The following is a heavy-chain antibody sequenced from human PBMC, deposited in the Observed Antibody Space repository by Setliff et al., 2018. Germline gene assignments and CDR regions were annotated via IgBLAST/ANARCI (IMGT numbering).Heavy chain of an antibody. J-gene: IGHJ3*02. CDR2: IIPLLETA. Sequence: GASVKVSCKASGDTFSTYALSWVRQAPGQGLEWMGGIIPLLETAKYAQKFQGRVTFTADESTKTAYMDLRSLRSEDTAIYYCARGRDGYNANAYEIWGQGTMVTVSS. D-gene: IGHD5-12*01. CDR3: ARGRDGYNANAYEI. CDR1: GDTFSTYA. V-gene: IGHV1-69*13.